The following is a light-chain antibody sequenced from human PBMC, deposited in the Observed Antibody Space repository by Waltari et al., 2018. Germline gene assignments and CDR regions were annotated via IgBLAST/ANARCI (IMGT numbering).Light chain of an antibody. Sequence: EIVLTQSPATLSLSPGERATLSCRAGQSVSRYLAWYQQKPGQTPRLLIYDASNRATGIPARFSGSGSGTDFTLTISSLEPEDFAVYYCQQRSNSPPWTFGQGTKVEIK. J-gene: IGKJ1*01. CDR1: QSVSRY. V-gene: IGKV3-11*01. CDR2: DAS. CDR3: QQRSNSPPWT.